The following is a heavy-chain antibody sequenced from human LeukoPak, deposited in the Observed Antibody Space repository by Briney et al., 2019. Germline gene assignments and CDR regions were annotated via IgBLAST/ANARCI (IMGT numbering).Heavy chain of an antibody. CDR3: ARYYGDYQGYFDY. V-gene: IGHV3-30-3*01. Sequence: GGSLRLSCAASGFTFSTYAVHWVRQAPGKGLEWVAVISYDGSNKHYADSVKGQITISRDNSNNTLYLQMNSLRAEDTAVYYCARYYGDYQGYFDYWGQGTLVTVSS. J-gene: IGHJ4*02. CDR2: ISYDGSNK. CDR1: GFTFSTYA. D-gene: IGHD4-17*01.